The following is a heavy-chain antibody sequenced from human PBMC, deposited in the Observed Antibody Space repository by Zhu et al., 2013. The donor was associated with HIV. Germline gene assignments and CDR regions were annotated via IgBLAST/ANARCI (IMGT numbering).Heavy chain of an antibody. J-gene: IGHJ6*03. Sequence: QVQLVQSGAEVKKPGASVRVSCSSSGYTFTDYDINWVRQAPGQGLEWMGWINPNNGATKYAPNFQGRVTMTRDTSISTAYMDLIRLTSDDTAVYYCASSIAAGGVGWDYHYMDVWGKGATVTVSS. CDR2: INPNNGAT. V-gene: IGHV1-2*02. CDR1: GYTFTDYD. CDR3: ASSIAAGGVGWDYHYMDV. D-gene: IGHD6-13*01.